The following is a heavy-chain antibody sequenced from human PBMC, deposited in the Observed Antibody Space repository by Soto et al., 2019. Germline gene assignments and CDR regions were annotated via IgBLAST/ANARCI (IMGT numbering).Heavy chain of an antibody. J-gene: IGHJ4*02. CDR1: GGSFSGYY. V-gene: IGHV4-34*01. D-gene: IGHD3-9*01. CDR3: ARDRDIMSGDILTGYFDY. CDR2: INHSGST. Sequence: SETLSLTCAVYGGSFSGYYWSWIRQPPGKGLEWIGEINHSGSTNYNPSLKSRVTISVDTSKNQFSLKLSSVTAADTAVYYCARDRDIMSGDILTGYFDYWGQGTLVTVSS.